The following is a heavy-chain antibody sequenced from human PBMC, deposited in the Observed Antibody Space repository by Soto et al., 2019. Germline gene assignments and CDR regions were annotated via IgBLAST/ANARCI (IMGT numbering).Heavy chain of an antibody. Sequence: QVTLKESGPVLVKPTETLTLTCTVSGFSLSNARMGVSWIRQPPGEPLEWLAHIFSNDEKSYSTSQKSRLTISKDTSKSQVVLTMTNMDPVDTATHYCARIPGYSSSWPINWGQGTLVTVSS. CDR2: IFSNDEK. CDR1: GFSLSNARMG. CDR3: ARIPGYSSSWPIN. J-gene: IGHJ4*02. V-gene: IGHV2-26*01. D-gene: IGHD6-13*01.